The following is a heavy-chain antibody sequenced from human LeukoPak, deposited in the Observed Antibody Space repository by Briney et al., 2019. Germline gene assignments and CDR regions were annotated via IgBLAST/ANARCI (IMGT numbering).Heavy chain of an antibody. CDR2: IIPILGIA. J-gene: IGHJ4*02. D-gene: IGHD4-17*01. CDR3: ARAPKAYGRVYYFDY. V-gene: IGHV1-69*04. Sequence: ASVKVSCKASGGTFSSYAISWVRQAPGQGLEWMGRIIPILGIANYAQKFQGRVTITADKSTSTAYMELSSLRSEDTAVYYCARAPKAYGRVYYFDYWGQGTLVTVSS. CDR1: GGTFSSYA.